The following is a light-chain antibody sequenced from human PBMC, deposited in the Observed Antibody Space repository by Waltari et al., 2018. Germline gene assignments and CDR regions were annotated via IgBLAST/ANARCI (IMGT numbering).Light chain of an antibody. CDR1: SSDSGGYEY. Sequence: SALTQPDSVSGSPGPSITIACSGISSDSGGYEYVSWYQQHPGKAPKAIIYDVNHRPSGVSNRFSGSKSGSSASLTISGLQAEDEADYYCSSFTSSTTGIFGGGTKVTVL. J-gene: IGLJ2*01. V-gene: IGLV2-14*03. CDR3: SSFTSSTTGI. CDR2: DVN.